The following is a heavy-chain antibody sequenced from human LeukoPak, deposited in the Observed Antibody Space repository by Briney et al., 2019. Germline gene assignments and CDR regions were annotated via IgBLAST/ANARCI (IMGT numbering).Heavy chain of an antibody. J-gene: IGHJ4*02. CDR3: AHRDTSMVRVEY. V-gene: IGHV3-15*01. Sequence: PGGSLRLSCAASGFTFRNASMSWIRQAPGKGLEWVGRIKSKTDGGRTDYAAPVKGRFTISRDDSKNTLYLQMNSLTTEDTAVYFCAHRDTSMVRVEYWAQGTLVIVSS. D-gene: IGHD5-18*01. CDR1: GFTFRNAS. CDR2: IKSKTDGGRT.